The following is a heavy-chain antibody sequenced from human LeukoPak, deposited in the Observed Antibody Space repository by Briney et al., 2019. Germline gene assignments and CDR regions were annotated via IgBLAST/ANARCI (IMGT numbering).Heavy chain of an antibody. Sequence: ASVKVSCKASGFTFTSHDFNWVRQATGQGLEWMGWMNPNSGNTGYAQKFQGRVTMTRDTSLSTAYMELSSLRSEDTAMYYCAFREPDLGAVAGLDYWGQGTLVTVSS. CDR1: GFTFTSHD. CDR2: MNPNSGNT. V-gene: IGHV1-8*01. D-gene: IGHD6-19*01. CDR3: AFREPDLGAVAGLDY. J-gene: IGHJ4*02.